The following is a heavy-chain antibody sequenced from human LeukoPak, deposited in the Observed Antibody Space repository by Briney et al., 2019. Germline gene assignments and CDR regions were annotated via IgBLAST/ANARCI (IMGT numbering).Heavy chain of an antibody. Sequence: PSETLSLTCAVYGGSFSGYYWSWFGKPPGKGLEWIGEINHSGSTNYNPSLKSRVTISVDTSKNQFSLKLSSVTAADTAVYYCARGGDAYYFDYWGQGTLVTVSS. CDR2: INHSGST. CDR3: ARGGDAYYFDY. V-gene: IGHV4-34*01. CDR1: GGSFSGYY. J-gene: IGHJ4*02.